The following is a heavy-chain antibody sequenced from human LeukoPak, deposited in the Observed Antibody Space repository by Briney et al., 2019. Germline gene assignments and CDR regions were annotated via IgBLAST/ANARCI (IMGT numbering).Heavy chain of an antibody. V-gene: IGHV1-18*01. J-gene: IGHJ3*02. CDR2: ISAYNGNT. CDR3: ASAGSSPSSNAFDI. CDR1: GYTFTSYG. Sequence: ASVKVSCKASGYTFTSYGISWVRQAPGQGLEWMGWISAYNGNTNYAQKLQGRLTMTTDTSTSTAYMELRSLRSDDTAVYYCASAGSSPSSNAFDIWGQGTMVTVSS. D-gene: IGHD6-6*01.